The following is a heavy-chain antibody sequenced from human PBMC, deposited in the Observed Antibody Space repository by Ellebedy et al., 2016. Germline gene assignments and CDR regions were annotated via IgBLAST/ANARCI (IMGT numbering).Heavy chain of an antibody. V-gene: IGHV1-46*02. CDR1: GDTFNGYY. CDR3: ARDWEAPYYDASGNSWGNWFNP. Sequence: ASVKVSCXASGDTFNGYYMHWVRQAPGHGLEWMGSIHTSSGGSIAYAQKFLARVNMTRDRSTSTVYMELSSLRFEDTAMYYCARDWEAPYYDASGNSWGNWFNPWGQGTLVTVSS. J-gene: IGHJ5*02. D-gene: IGHD3-10*01. CDR2: IHTSSGGS.